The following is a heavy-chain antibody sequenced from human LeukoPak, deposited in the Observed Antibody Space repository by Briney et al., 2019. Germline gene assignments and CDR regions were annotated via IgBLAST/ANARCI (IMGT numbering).Heavy chain of an antibody. V-gene: IGHV1-69*05. J-gene: IGHJ4*02. D-gene: IGHD3-16*01. CDR1: GGTFSSYA. Sequence: GASVKVSCKASGGTFSSYAISWVRQAPGQGLEWMGGLIPILGTANYAQKFQGRVTITTDESTSTAYMELSSLRSEDTAVYYCARSLLGIDYWGQGTLVTASS. CDR2: LIPILGTA. CDR3: ARSLLGIDY.